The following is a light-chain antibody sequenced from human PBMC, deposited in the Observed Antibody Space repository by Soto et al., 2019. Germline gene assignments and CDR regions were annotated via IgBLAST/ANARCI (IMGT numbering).Light chain of an antibody. J-gene: IGLJ2*01. V-gene: IGLV3-21*04. CDR1: NIGSKS. CDR3: QVWDSSSDLHVV. Sequence: SYELTQPPSVSVAPGKTARITCGGNNIGSKSVHWYQQKPGQAPVLVIYYDSDRPSAIPERFSGSNSGNTATLTVSRVEDGDEADYYCQVWDSSSDLHVVFGGGTKLTVL. CDR2: YDS.